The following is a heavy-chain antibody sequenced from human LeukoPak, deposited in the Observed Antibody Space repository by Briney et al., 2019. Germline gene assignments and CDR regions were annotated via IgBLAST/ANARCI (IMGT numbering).Heavy chain of an antibody. CDR3: AREGGHYYGMDV. CDR1: GFTVSSNY. Sequence: GGSLRLSCAASGFTVSSNYMSWVRQAPGKGLEWVSVIYSGGSTYYADSVKGRLTISRDNSKNTLYLQMNSLRAEDTAVYYCAREGGHYYGMDVWGQGTTVTVSS. J-gene: IGHJ6*02. CDR2: IYSGGST. V-gene: IGHV3-53*01.